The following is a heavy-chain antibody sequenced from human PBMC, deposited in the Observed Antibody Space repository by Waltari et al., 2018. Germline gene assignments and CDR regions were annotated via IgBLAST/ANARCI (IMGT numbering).Heavy chain of an antibody. CDR2: IYYSGST. CDR1: GGSISSYY. J-gene: IGHJ3*02. V-gene: IGHV4-59*01. Sequence: QVQLQESGPGLVKPSETLSLTCTVSGGSISSYYWSWIRQPPGKGLEWIGYIYYSGSTNYHPALKSRVTRSVDTSKNPFSLKLSSVTAAETAVYYCARVRYYYGSGSHSDAFDIWGQGTMVTVSS. D-gene: IGHD3-10*01. CDR3: ARVRYYYGSGSHSDAFDI.